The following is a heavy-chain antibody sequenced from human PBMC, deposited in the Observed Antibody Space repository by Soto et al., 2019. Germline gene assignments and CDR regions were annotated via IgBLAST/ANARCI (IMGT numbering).Heavy chain of an antibody. CDR3: AKETDSGTATTVGAFDI. D-gene: IGHD1-26*01. J-gene: IGHJ3*02. CDR1: GFTFSSYG. V-gene: IGHV3-30*18. Sequence: QVQLVESGGGVVQPGRSLRLSCAASGFTFSSYGMHWVRQAPGKGLEWVAVISYDGSNKYYADSVKGRFTISRDNSKNTLYLQMNSLRAEDTAVYYCAKETDSGTATTVGAFDIWGQGTMVTVSS. CDR2: ISYDGSNK.